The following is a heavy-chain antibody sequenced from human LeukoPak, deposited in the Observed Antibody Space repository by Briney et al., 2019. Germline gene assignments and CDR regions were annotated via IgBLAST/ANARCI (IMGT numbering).Heavy chain of an antibody. CDR3: ARGGMDV. J-gene: IGHJ6*04. Sequence: GGSLRLSCAASGFTFSSYGMHWVRQATGKGLEWVSAIGTAGDAYYSASVKGRFTISRENAKNSSYLQMNSLRAGDTAVYYCARGGMDVWGKGTTVTVSS. CDR1: GFTFSSYG. V-gene: IGHV3-13*01. CDR2: IGTAGDA.